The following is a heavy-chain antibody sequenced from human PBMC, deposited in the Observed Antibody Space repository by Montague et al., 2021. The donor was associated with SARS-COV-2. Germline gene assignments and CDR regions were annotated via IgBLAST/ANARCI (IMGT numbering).Heavy chain of an antibody. CDR3: ARVPFSSSWYYLDY. Sequence: SETLSLTCTVSGGSISSYYWSWIRQPPGKGLEWIGYIYYSGSTNYNPSLKSRVTISVDTSKNQFSLHLRSVTAADTGVYYCARVPFSSSWYYLDYWGQGTLVTVSS. CDR2: IYYSGST. J-gene: IGHJ4*02. CDR1: GGSISSYY. D-gene: IGHD6-13*01. V-gene: IGHV4-59*12.